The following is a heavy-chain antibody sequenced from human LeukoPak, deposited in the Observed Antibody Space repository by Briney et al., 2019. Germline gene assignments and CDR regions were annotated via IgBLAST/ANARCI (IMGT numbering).Heavy chain of an antibody. V-gene: IGHV1-3*01. CDR1: GYTFTSCA. D-gene: IGHD1-26*01. CDR2: INAGNGNT. J-gene: IGHJ4*02. CDR3: ARSIVGATRGFDY. Sequence: ASVKVSCKASGYTFTSCAMHWARQAPGQRLEWMGWINAGNGNTKYSQKFQGRVTITRDTSASTAYMELSSLRSEDTAVYYCARSIVGATRGFDYWGQGTLVTVSS.